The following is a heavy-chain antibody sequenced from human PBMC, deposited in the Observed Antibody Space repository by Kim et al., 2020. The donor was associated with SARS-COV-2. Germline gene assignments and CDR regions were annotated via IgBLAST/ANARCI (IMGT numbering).Heavy chain of an antibody. Sequence: GWSLRLSCAASGFTVSSNYMSWVRQAPGKGLEWVSVIYSGGSTYYADSVKGRFTISRDNSKNTLYLQMNSLRAEDTAVYYCARRGTDVGRRYYYYYGMDVWGQGTTVTVSS. V-gene: IGHV3-53*01. CDR2: IYSGGST. CDR3: ARRGTDVGRRYYYYYGMDV. CDR1: GFTVSSNY. D-gene: IGHD3-16*01. J-gene: IGHJ6*02.